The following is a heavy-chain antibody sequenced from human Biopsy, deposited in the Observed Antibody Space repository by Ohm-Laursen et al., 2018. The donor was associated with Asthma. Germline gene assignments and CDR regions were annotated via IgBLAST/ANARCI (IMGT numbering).Heavy chain of an antibody. CDR3: ARKAGSCISRTCYSLDF. CDR2: INSVFGTT. J-gene: IGHJ4*02. CDR1: EGTFNTYV. D-gene: IGHD2-2*01. V-gene: IGHV1-69*13. Sequence: SVKVSCKSLEGTFNTYVIGWVRQAPGQGLEWMGGINSVFGTTTYPQKFQDRVTITADDSTSTVYIELSSLRSEDTAVYYCARKAGSCISRTCYSLDFWGQGTLVTVSS.